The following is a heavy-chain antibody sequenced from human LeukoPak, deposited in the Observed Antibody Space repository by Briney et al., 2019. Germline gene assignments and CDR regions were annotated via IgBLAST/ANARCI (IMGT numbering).Heavy chain of an antibody. D-gene: IGHD2-8*02. CDR1: GASISSLY. CDR2: IHNSGST. CDR3: ARTGFSSGPFADH. V-gene: IGHV4-59*11. J-gene: IGHJ4*02. Sequence: SETLSLTCTVSGASISSLYWCLIRHPPGKGLEWIGYIHNSGSTNYNPSFKSRVTITLDTSTNQFSLKLSSVTAADTAVYYCARTGFSSGPFADHWGQGTLVTVSS.